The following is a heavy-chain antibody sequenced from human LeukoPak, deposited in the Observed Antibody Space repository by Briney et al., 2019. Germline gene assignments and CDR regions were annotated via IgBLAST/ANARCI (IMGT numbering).Heavy chain of an antibody. D-gene: IGHD2-2*02. J-gene: IGHJ4*02. Sequence: SQTLSLTCTVSGGSISSGGYYWSWIRQHPGKGLEWIVYIYYSGSTYYNPSLKSRVTISLDTSKNQFSLKLSSVTAADTAVYYCARYCSSTSCYRGEEDYWGQGTLVTVSS. CDR3: ARYCSSTSCYRGEEDY. CDR2: IYYSGST. CDR1: GGSISSGGYY. V-gene: IGHV4-31*03.